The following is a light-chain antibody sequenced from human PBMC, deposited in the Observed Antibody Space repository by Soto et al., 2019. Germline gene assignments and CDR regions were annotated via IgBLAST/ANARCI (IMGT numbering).Light chain of an antibody. V-gene: IGKV3-11*01. CDR2: DAS. CDR3: QQRSNRPKT. Sequence: EIVLTHSPATLSLSPGERATLSCRASQSVSSYLAWYQQKPGQAPRLLIYDASNRATGIPARFSGSGSGTDFTLTISSLEPEDFAVYYCQQRSNRPKTFGQGTKVDIK. CDR1: QSVSSY. J-gene: IGKJ1*01.